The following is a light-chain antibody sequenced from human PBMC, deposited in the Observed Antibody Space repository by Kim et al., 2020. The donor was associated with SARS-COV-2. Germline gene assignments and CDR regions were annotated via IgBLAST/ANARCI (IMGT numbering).Light chain of an antibody. J-gene: IGKJ2*01. V-gene: IGKV3D-15*01. CDR1: RTVRTH. CDR2: GTS. CDR3: QHYYTWPYT. Sequence: VSPGQRATPSCRASRTVRTHLAWYQQKSGQAPRLLIYGTSGRAAGIPSRFSGSGSGTEFTLTVSSLQSEDIAIYFCQHYYTWPYTFGQGTKVDIK.